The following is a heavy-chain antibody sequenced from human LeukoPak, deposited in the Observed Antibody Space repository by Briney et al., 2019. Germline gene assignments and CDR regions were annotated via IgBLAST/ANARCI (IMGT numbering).Heavy chain of an antibody. V-gene: IGHV3-74*01. J-gene: IGHJ4*02. D-gene: IGHD3-22*01. CDR1: GFTFSAYW. CDR3: AKDPGGSYYYDSRGYFPYYFDY. CDR2: INPDGTTT. Sequence: PGGSLRLSCTASGFTFSAYWMHWVRQAPGKGLVWVSHINPDGTTTTYADSVKGRFTISRDNSKNTLYLQMNSLRAEDTAVYYCAKDPGGSYYYDSRGYFPYYFDYWGQGTLVTVSS.